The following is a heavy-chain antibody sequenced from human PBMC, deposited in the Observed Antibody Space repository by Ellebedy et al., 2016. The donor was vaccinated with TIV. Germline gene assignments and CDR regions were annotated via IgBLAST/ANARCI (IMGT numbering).Heavy chain of an antibody. J-gene: IGHJ4*02. V-gene: IGHV4-4*07. CDR2: IYPNGNT. CDR3: ARAGGDYFDY. CDR1: GGSISIYY. Sequence: SETLSLXXTVSGGSISIYYWSWIRQPAGKGLEWIGRIYPNGNTNYNPSLKSRVTVSVDTSKNQFSLKLSSVTAADTAVYYCARAGGDYFDYWGQGTLVTVSS. D-gene: IGHD2-21*01.